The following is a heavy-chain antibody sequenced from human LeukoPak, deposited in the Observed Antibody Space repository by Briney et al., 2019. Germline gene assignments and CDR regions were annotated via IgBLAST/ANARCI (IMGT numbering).Heavy chain of an antibody. D-gene: IGHD6-19*01. Sequence: ASVKVSCKASGYTFTSYGINWVRQAPGQGLEWMGWISAYNGNTNYAQKLQDRVTMTTDTSTSTAYMALRSLRSDDTAIYYCARMMSIPVAGHRPLFDYWGQGTLVTVSS. CDR3: ARMMSIPVAGHRPLFDY. V-gene: IGHV1-18*01. CDR2: ISAYNGNT. J-gene: IGHJ4*02. CDR1: GYTFTSYG.